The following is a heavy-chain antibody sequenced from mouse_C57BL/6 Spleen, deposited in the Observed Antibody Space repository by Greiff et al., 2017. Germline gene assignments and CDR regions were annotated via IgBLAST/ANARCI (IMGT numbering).Heavy chain of an antibody. D-gene: IGHD2-5*01. CDR1: GYKFTDYW. CDR3: ARWDSKGDY. V-gene: IGHV1-9*01. Sequence: QVQLQQSGAELMKPGASVKLSCTATGYKFTDYWIEWVKQRPGHGLEWIGEIVPESGGTNYAAKFKGKATFTADTSSNTAYLQLSSLTTEDTAIYSCARWDSKGDYWGQGTILTVSA. J-gene: IGHJ3*01. CDR2: IVPESGGT.